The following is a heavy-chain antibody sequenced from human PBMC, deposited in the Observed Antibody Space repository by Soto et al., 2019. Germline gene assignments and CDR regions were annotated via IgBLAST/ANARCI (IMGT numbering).Heavy chain of an antibody. Sequence: QVLLVQSGPEVKKPGSSVTVSCTASGGTFNNYAINWVRQAPGKGLEWMGGIIPTFGTGNHAQKFQGRVTITADESTTTAYMELNSLRSEDTAISYCASFDGTLVRGGRSSPYEMDVWGQGTTVIVSS. D-gene: IGHD3-10*01. CDR3: ASFDGTLVRGGRSSPYEMDV. J-gene: IGHJ6*02. CDR2: IIPTFGTG. CDR1: GGTFNNYA. V-gene: IGHV1-69*01.